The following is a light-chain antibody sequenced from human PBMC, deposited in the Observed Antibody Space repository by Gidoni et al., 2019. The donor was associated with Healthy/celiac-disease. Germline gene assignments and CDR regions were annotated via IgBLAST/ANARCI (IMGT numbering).Light chain of an antibody. CDR1: QSVSSY. CDR3: QQRSNWPYT. V-gene: IGKV3-11*01. Sequence: EFVLTTPPATLSLSPGERATLSCRASQSVSSYLAWYQQKPGQAPRLLIYDASNRATGIPARFSGSGSGTDFTLTISSLEPEDFAVYYCQQRSNWPYTFGQGTKLEIK. J-gene: IGKJ2*01. CDR2: DAS.